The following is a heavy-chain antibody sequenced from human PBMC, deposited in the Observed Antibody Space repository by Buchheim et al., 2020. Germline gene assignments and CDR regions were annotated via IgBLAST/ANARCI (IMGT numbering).Heavy chain of an antibody. V-gene: IGHV3-74*01. CDR2: VKRDGSET. CDR1: GFSFSSYW. CDR3: ARGAFADGLDA. Sequence: EVQLVESGGGLVQPGGSLRLSCAASGFSFSSYWMNWVRQAPGKGLVRISRVKRDGSETFYADNVKGRFTISRDNDKNTLYLQMNSLRAEDTAVYYCARGAFADGLDAWGQGTT. J-gene: IGHJ6*02. D-gene: IGHD3-3*02.